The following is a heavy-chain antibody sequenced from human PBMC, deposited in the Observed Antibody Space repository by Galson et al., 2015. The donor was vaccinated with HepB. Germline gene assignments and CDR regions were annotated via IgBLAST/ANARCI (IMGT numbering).Heavy chain of an antibody. Sequence: SLRLSCAASEFIVSTNYMSWVRQAPGKGLEWVSVIYGGGDTYYADSVKGRFTISRDNSKNTVYLQMNNLRAEDTAMYYCARGYSKSWFSGLGYWGQGTLVTVSS. D-gene: IGHD1-26*01. CDR3: ARGYSKSWFSGLGY. CDR2: IYGGGDT. CDR1: EFIVSTNY. J-gene: IGHJ4*02. V-gene: IGHV3-53*01.